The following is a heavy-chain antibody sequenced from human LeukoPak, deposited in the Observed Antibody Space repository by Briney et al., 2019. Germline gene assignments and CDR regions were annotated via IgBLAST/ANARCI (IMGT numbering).Heavy chain of an antibody. D-gene: IGHD3-3*01. CDR3: ASGQYYDLWSGYYVD. V-gene: IGHV4-34*01. J-gene: IGHJ4*02. CDR2: INHSGST. CDR1: GGSFSGHS. Sequence: SETLSLTCAVYGGSFSGHSWSWIRQPPGKRLEWIGEINHSGSTHYNPSLESRVIISVDTSKNHFSLKLSSVAAADTAVYYCASGQYYDLWSGYYVDWGQGTLVTVSA.